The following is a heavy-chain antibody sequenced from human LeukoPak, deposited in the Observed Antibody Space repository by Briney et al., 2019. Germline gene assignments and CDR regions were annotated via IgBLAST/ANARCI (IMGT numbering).Heavy chain of an antibody. CDR2: IIPIFGTA. CDR1: GGTFSSYA. V-gene: IGHV1-69*15. D-gene: IGHD3-22*01. J-gene: IGHJ4*02. Sequence: GASVKVSRKASGGTFSSYAISWVRQAPGQGLEWMGRIIPIFGTANYAQKFQGRVTITADESTSTAYMELSSLRSEDTAVYYCARDLDSSGYYHYDYWGQGTLVTVSS. CDR3: ARDLDSSGYYHYDY.